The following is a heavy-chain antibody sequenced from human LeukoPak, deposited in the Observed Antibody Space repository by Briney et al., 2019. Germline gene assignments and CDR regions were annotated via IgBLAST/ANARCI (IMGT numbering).Heavy chain of an antibody. CDR1: GFIFSDHR. J-gene: IGHJ4*02. Sequence: PGGSLRLSCAASGFIFSDHRIDWLRQAPGEGLEWVGRSLNKGESYATDYAASVKGRFSISRDDSKNLLYLQMSSLKAEDTALYFCARASDYAYFVCWGQGTPVTVSS. CDR2: SLNKGESYAT. V-gene: IGHV3-72*01. CDR3: ARASDYAYFVC. D-gene: IGHD3-22*01.